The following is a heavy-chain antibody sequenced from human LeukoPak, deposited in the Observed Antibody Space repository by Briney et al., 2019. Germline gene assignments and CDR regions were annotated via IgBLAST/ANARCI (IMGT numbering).Heavy chain of an antibody. Sequence: SETLSLTCTVPGGSISSYYWSWIRQPPGKGLEWIGYIYYSGSTNYNPSLKSRVTISVDTSKNQFSLKLSSVTAADTAVYYCARLPVTALYYFDYWGQGTLVTVSS. V-gene: IGHV4-59*08. CDR2: IYYSGST. CDR1: GGSISSYY. CDR3: ARLPVTALYYFDY. J-gene: IGHJ4*02. D-gene: IGHD2-21*02.